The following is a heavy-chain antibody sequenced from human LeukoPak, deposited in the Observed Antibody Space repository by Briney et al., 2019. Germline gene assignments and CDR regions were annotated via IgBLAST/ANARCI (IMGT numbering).Heavy chain of an antibody. CDR2: FDPEDGET. J-gene: IGHJ5*02. CDR1: GYTLTELS. Sequence: ASVKVSCKVSGYTLTELSMHWVRQAPGKGLEWMGGFDPEDGETIYAQKFQGRVTMTEDTSADTAYMELSSLRSEDTAVYYCATNPGSGSYYNWFDPWGQGTLVTVSS. D-gene: IGHD3-10*01. CDR3: ATNPGSGSYYNWFDP. V-gene: IGHV1-24*01.